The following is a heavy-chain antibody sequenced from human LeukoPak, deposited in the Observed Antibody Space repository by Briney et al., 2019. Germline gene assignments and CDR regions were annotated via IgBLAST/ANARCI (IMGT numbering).Heavy chain of an antibody. CDR3: ASLFLCYGCSSSSDSFDI. CDR2: INSDGSRT. J-gene: IGHJ3*02. CDR1: GFTLSSYW. V-gene: IGHV3-74*03. Sequence: PGGSLRLSCAASGFTLSSYWMHWVRQAPGKGLVWVSRINSDGSRTTYADSVKGRFTISRDNAKNTLYLLMNSLRAEDTAVYYCASLFLCYGCSSSSDSFDIWGQGTMVTVSS. D-gene: IGHD6-6*01.